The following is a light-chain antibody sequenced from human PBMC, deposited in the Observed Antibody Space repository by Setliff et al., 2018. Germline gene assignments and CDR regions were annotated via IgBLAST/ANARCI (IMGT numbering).Light chain of an antibody. CDR2: EVS. CDR3: SSYAGSNNFPYV. Sequence: QSALTQPPSASGSPGQSVTISCTGTSSDVGGYNYVPWYQQHPGKAPKLMIYEVSKRPSGVPDRFSGSKSGNTASLTVSGLQAEDEADYYCSSYAGSNNFPYVFGTGTRSPS. V-gene: IGLV2-8*01. CDR1: SSDVGGYNY. J-gene: IGLJ1*01.